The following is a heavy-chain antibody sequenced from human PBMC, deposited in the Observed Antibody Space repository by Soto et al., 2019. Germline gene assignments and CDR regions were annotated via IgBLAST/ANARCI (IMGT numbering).Heavy chain of an antibody. CDR1: GYSFTSYW. CDR2: IYPGDSDT. D-gene: IGHD3-3*01. J-gene: IGHJ6*02. CDR3: ARHPPYDFWSGYYTEGDDYYYGMDV. V-gene: IGHV5-51*01. Sequence: GESLKISCKGSGYSFTSYWIGWVRQMPGKGLEWMRIIYPGDSDTRYSPSFQGQVTISADKSISTAYLQWSSLKASDTAMYYCARHPPYDFWSGYYTEGDDYYYGMDVWGQGTTVTVSS.